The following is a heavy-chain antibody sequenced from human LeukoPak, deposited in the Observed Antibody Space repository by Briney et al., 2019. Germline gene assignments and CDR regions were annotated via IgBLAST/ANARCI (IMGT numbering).Heavy chain of an antibody. CDR1: GASITSRIW. D-gene: IGHD3-3*01. J-gene: IGHJ4*02. CDR3: ARDYYDFWSGFYY. CDR2: ISHTGSI. V-gene: IGHV4-4*02. Sequence: PLETLSLTCVVSGASITSRIWWSWVRQPPGKGLEWIGEISHTGSIDYTPSLKSRATISLDKSKNQLSLNLTSVTAADTAVYYCARDYYDFWSGFYYWGQGTLVTVSS.